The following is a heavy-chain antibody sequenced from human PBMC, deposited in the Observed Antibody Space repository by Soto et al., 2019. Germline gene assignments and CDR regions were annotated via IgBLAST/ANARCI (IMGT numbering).Heavy chain of an antibody. Sequence: TGDISGYGMSRNIAAWTWIRQSPSRGIEWLGRTYYRSKWYQDYAVSMRGRITISPDTSKNQVSLQLKSVTPEDAAVSYCARVGDNTRWFDYWGQGTRVTVS. D-gene: IGHD1-26*01. CDR2: TYYRSKWYQ. V-gene: IGHV6-1*01. J-gene: IGHJ4*02. CDR1: GYGMSRNIAA. CDR3: ARVGDNTRWFDY.